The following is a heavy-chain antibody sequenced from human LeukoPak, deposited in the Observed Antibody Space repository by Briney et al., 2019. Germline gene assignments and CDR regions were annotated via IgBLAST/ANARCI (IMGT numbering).Heavy chain of an antibody. Sequence: GGSLRLSCVASGLTFSRYWMGWVRQAPGKGLEWVANIKQDGSEKYYVDSVKGRFTISRDNAKNSLYLQMNSLRAEDTALYYCAKDLKMATIPEGYFDYWGQGTLVTVSS. CDR1: GLTFSRYW. D-gene: IGHD5-24*01. J-gene: IGHJ4*02. CDR2: IKQDGSEK. CDR3: AKDLKMATIPEGYFDY. V-gene: IGHV3-7*03.